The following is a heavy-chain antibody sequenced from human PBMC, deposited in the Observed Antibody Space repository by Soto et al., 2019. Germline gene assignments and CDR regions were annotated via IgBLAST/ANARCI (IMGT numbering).Heavy chain of an antibody. CDR2: IIPIYGTA. V-gene: IGHV1-69*12. Sequence: QVQLVQAGAEVKKPGSSVKVSCKASGGTFSTYAISWVRQAPGQGLEWMGGIIPIYGTANYAQKFQGRLTMTAAESRRRVYMELSSLRSDDPAVYYCAREDKPGGYTPPGTSGFDSWGQGTLVTVSS. CDR1: GGTFSTYA. J-gene: IGHJ4*02. D-gene: IGHD5-12*01. CDR3: AREDKPGGYTPPGTSGFDS.